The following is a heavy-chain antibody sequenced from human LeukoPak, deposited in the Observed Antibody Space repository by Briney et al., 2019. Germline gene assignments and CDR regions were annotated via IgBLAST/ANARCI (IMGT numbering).Heavy chain of an antibody. CDR2: INWNGGST. CDR1: GFTFSSYS. J-gene: IGHJ6*03. CDR3: ARVARPYYYYYYMDV. V-gene: IGHV3-20*04. Sequence: GGSLRLSCAASGFTFSSYSMNWVRQAPGKGLEWVSGINWNGGSTGYADSVKGRFTISRDNAKNSLYLQMNSLRAEDTALYYCARVARPYYYYYYMDVWGKGTTVTVSS. D-gene: IGHD5-12*01.